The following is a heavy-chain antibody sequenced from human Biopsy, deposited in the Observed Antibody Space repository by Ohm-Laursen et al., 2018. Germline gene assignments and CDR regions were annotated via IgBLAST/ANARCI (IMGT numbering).Heavy chain of an antibody. V-gene: IGHV4-34*08. CDR3: GNEVYGRDY. Sequence: SETLSLTCTVYGATFSDYYWSWIRQPPGKGLEWIGQINQSGETKYNPFLQSRVTISAEVSKNQFSLKLRSLTAADTAIYYCGNEVYGRDYWGQGARVTVSS. CDR2: INQSGET. CDR1: GATFSDYY. D-gene: IGHD4-17*01. J-gene: IGHJ4*02.